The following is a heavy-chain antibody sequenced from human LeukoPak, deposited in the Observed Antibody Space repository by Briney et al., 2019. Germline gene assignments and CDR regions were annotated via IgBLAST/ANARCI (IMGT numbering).Heavy chain of an antibody. V-gene: IGHV4-59*01. Sequence: PSETLSLTCTVSGGSISSYYWSWIRQPPGKGLEWIGYIYYSGSTNYNPSLKSRVTISVDTSKNQFSLKLSSVTAADTAVYYCARDSPVATNAFDIWSQGTMVTVSS. D-gene: IGHD5-12*01. CDR3: ARDSPVATNAFDI. CDR1: GGSISSYY. J-gene: IGHJ3*02. CDR2: IYYSGST.